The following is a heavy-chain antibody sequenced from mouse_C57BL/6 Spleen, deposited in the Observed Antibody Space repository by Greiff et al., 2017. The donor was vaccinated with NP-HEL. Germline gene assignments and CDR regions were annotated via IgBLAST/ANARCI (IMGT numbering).Heavy chain of an antibody. J-gene: IGHJ4*01. V-gene: IGHV1-82*01. CDR1: GYAFSSSW. CDR2: IYPGDGDT. Sequence: QVQLQQSGPELVKPGASVKISCKASGYAFSSSWMNWVKQRPGKGLEWIGRIYPGDGDTNYNGKFKGKATLTADKSSSTAYMQLSSLTSEDSAVYFCANVGRYYAMDYWGQGTSVTVSS. CDR3: ANVGRYYAMDY.